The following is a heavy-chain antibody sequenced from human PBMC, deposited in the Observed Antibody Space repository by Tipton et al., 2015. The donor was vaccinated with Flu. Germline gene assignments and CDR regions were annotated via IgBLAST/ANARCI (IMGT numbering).Heavy chain of an antibody. V-gene: IGHV3-30*04. CDR1: GFTFSNYA. J-gene: IGHJ4*02. Sequence: SLRLSCAASGFTFSNYAMHWVRQAPGKGLEWVAVISNDGSNKFYADSVKGRFTISRDNFKNTVHLQVNSLKAEDTAVYFCASSPQIGFCGGDRYSGFDYWGQGTLVTVSS. CDR3: ASSPQIGFCGGDRYSGFDY. CDR2: ISNDGSNK. D-gene: IGHD2-21*02.